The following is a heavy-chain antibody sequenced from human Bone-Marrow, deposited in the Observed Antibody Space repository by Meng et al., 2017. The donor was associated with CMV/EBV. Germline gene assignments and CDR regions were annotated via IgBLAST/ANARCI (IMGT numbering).Heavy chain of an antibody. J-gene: IGHJ3*02. CDR2: ISSSSTI. Sequence: GESLKISCAASGFTFSSYSMNWVRQAPGKGLEWVSYISSSSTIYYADSVKGRFTISRDNAKNSLYLQMNSLRAEDTAVYYCATDLGKIASRPGAFNIWGQGTMVTVSS. D-gene: IGHD6-6*01. CDR3: ATDLGKIASRPGAFNI. CDR1: GFTFSSYS. V-gene: IGHV3-48*04.